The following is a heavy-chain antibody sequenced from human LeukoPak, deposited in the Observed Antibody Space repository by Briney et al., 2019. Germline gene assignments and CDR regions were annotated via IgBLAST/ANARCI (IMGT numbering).Heavy chain of an antibody. V-gene: IGHV3-30-3*02. CDR1: GFTFSAYD. CDR3: AKGRAGSYYFDY. J-gene: IGHJ4*02. D-gene: IGHD1-26*01. Sequence: GGSLRLSCTISGFTFSAYDLYWVRQAPGRGLEWVAVISYDGNNKYYADRVRGRFTISRDNSKNTLYLQMNSLRAEDTAVYYCAKGRAGSYYFDYWGQGTLVTVSS. CDR2: ISYDGNNK.